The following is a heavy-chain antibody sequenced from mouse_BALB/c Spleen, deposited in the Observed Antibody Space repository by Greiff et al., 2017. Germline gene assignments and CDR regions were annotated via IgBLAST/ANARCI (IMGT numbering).Heavy chain of an antibody. J-gene: IGHJ4*01. CDR2: ISDGGSYT. CDR1: GYTFSDYY. CDR3: ERDSTRGYAMDY. V-gene: IGHV5-4*02. Sequence: EVKLVESGGGLVKPGGSLKLSCAASGYTFSDYYMYWVRQTPGNRLEWVATISDGGSYTYYTDSVKGRFTIARDNAKNNLYLQMSRLTSEDAAMYYCERDSTRGYAMDYWGEGTSVTVSS. D-gene: IGHD3-1*01.